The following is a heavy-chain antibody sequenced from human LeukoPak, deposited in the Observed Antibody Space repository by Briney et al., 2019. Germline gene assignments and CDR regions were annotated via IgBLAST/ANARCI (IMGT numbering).Heavy chain of an antibody. J-gene: IGHJ4*02. Sequence: SETLSLTCTVSGGSISSSSYYWGWIRQPPGKGLEWIGSIYYSGSTYYNPSLKSRVTISVDTSKNQFSLKLSSVTAADTAVYYCARPDTPYYYGSGSYDYWGQGTLVTVSS. CDR1: GGSISSSSYY. D-gene: IGHD3-10*01. V-gene: IGHV4-39*01. CDR2: IYYSGST. CDR3: ARPDTPYYYGSGSYDY.